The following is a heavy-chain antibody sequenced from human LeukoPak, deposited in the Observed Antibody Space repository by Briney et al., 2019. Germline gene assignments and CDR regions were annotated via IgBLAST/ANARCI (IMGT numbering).Heavy chain of an antibody. CDR2: ISGDGTRT. CDR3: ARPSAGSSGWFD. V-gene: IGHV3-23*01. Sequence: GGSLRLPCAASGFTFSSYALSWVRQAPGQGLEWVSAISGDGTRTYYPDSVKGRFTISRDSSKNTVYLQMNSLRVEDTAIYYCARPSAGSSGWFDWGQGTLVTVSS. D-gene: IGHD6-19*01. CDR1: GFTFSSYA. J-gene: IGHJ4*02.